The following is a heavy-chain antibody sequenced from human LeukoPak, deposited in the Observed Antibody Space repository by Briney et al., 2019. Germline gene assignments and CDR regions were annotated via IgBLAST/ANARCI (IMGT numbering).Heavy chain of an antibody. CDR1: GGSISSSSYY. Sequence: SETLSLTCTVSGGSISSSSYYWGWIRQPPGKGLEWIGSIYYSGTTYYNPSLKSRVTISVDTSKNQFSLKLSSVTAADTAVYYCASVPMIVVAWGEGTLVSVSS. V-gene: IGHV4-39*01. D-gene: IGHD3-22*01. CDR2: IYYSGTT. CDR3: ASVPMIVVA. J-gene: IGHJ5*02.